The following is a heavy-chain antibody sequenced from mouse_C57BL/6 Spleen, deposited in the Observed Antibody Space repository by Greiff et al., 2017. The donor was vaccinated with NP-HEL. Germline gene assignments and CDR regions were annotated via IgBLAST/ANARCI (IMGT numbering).Heavy chain of an antibody. V-gene: IGHV6-3*01. CDR3: TAGLRWFAY. CDR2: IRLKSDNYAT. D-gene: IGHD2-4*01. Sequence: EVKLEESGGGLVQPGGSMKLSCVASGFTFSNYWMNWVRQSPEKGLEWVAQIRLKSDNYATHYAESVKGRFTISRDDSKSSVYLQMNNLRAEDTGIYYCTAGLRWFAYWGQGTLVTVSA. J-gene: IGHJ3*01. CDR1: GFTFSNYW.